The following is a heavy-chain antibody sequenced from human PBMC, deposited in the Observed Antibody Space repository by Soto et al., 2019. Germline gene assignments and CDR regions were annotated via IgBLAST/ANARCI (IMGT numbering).Heavy chain of an antibody. V-gene: IGHV3-30*18. Sequence: GGSLRLSCAASGFTFSSYGMHWVRQAPGKGLEWVAVISYDGSNKYYADSVKGRFTISRDNSKNTLYLQMNSLRAEDTAVYYCAKEGRAYGPTGFDYWGQGTLVTVSS. J-gene: IGHJ4*02. CDR2: ISYDGSNK. CDR3: AKEGRAYGPTGFDY. D-gene: IGHD4-17*01. CDR1: GFTFSSYG.